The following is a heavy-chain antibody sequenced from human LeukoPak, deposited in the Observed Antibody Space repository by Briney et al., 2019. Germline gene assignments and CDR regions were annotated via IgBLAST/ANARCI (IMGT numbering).Heavy chain of an antibody. V-gene: IGHV1-2*06. CDR1: GYTFTGYY. Sequence: VASXXVSCKASGYTFTGYYMHWVRQAPGQGLEWMGRINPNSGGTNYAQKFQGRVTITRDTSISTAYMELSRLRSDDTAVYYCNYYGSGSYYDYWGQGTLVTVSS. J-gene: IGHJ4*02. CDR3: NYYGSGSYYDY. CDR2: INPNSGGT. D-gene: IGHD3-10*01.